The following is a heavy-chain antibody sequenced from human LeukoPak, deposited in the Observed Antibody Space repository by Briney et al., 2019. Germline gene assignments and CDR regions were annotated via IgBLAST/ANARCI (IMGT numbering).Heavy chain of an antibody. CDR2: ISYDGSNK. J-gene: IGHJ5*02. CDR1: GFTFSSYA. D-gene: IGHD3/OR15-3a*01. Sequence: GGSLSLSCAASGFTFSSYAMHWVRQAPGKGLEWVAVISYDGSNKYYADSVKGRFTISRDNSKNTLYLQMNSLRAEDTAVYYCARDANGTGQDWFDPWGQGTLVTVSS. V-gene: IGHV3-30-3*01. CDR3: ARDANGTGQDWFDP.